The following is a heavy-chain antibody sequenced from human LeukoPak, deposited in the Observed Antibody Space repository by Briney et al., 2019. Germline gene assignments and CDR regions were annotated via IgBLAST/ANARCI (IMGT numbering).Heavy chain of an antibody. CDR1: GFTFSDYW. V-gene: IGHV3-7*04. D-gene: IGHD1-1*01. Sequence: GGSLRLSCAACGFTFSDYWTSWVRQAPGKGLEWVASIKFDESEKHYMDSVKGRFTISRDSAKSSLYLQMNSLRAEDTAVYFCARVTTNGYFAYWGQGSLVTVSP. J-gene: IGHJ4*02. CDR3: ARVTTNGYFAY. CDR2: IKFDESEK.